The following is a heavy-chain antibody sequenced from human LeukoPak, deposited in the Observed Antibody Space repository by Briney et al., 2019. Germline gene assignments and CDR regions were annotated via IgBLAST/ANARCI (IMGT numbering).Heavy chain of an antibody. D-gene: IGHD2-15*01. CDR2: INPNSGGT. V-gene: IGHV1-2*02. Sequence: ASVKVSCKASGYTFTGYYMHWVRQAPGQGLEWMGWINPNSGGTNYAQKFQGRVTMTRDTSISTAYMELSRLRSDDTAVYYCAREKGRRDIVVLLAGFDPWGQGTLVTVSS. CDR1: GYTFTGYY. J-gene: IGHJ5*02. CDR3: AREKGRRDIVVLLAGFDP.